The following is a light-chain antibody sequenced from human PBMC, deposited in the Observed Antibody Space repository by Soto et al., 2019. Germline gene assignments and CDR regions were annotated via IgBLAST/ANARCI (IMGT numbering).Light chain of an antibody. CDR2: AAS. J-gene: IGKJ3*01. Sequence: DIQMTQSPSSLSASLGDRVTITCRASQTISRYLNWYHQKPGQAPKLLIYAASTLQSGVPSRFSGSGSETDFTLTISSLQPEDFATYYCQESLNTRVFGPGTKVDIK. V-gene: IGKV1-39*01. CDR3: QESLNTRV. CDR1: QTISRY.